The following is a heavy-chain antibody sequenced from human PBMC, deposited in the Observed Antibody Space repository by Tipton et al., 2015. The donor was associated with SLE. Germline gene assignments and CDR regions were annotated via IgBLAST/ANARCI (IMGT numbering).Heavy chain of an antibody. CDR2: IYYSGNT. D-gene: IGHD3-22*01. V-gene: IGHV4-39*01. J-gene: IGHJ4*02. Sequence: TLSLTCTVSGGSIISTTYYRVCISQPPGKGLGWIGSIYYSGNTYYNPSLKSRVTISVDTPKKQFSLSLTPVTAADTAVYYCARHPEFYDSSSPGDYWGQGTQVTVPS. CDR3: ARHPEFYDSSSPGDY. CDR1: GGSIISTTYY.